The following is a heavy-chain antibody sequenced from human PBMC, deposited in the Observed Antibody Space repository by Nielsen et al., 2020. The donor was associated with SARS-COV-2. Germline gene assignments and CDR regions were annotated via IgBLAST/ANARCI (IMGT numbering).Heavy chain of an antibody. CDR2: ISSSGSDT. J-gene: IGHJ4*02. CDR3: AKEIPVGVEFDF. D-gene: IGHD1-26*01. V-gene: IGHV3-23*01. CDR1: GFTFSNYP. Sequence: GESLTISCAASGFTFSNYPMSWVRQAPGKGLEWVSAISSSGSDTYYADSVKGRLTVSRDNSKNTVYLQLSSLRVEDTAVYYCAKEIPVGVEFDFWGQGTLVAVSS.